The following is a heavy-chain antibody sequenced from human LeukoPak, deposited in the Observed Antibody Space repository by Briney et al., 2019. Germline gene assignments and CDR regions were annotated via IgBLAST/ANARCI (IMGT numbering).Heavy chain of an antibody. Sequence: ASVKVSCKACGYTFTRYYMHGVRQAAGQGLEWMGWINPNSGGTNYAQKYQGSVTMTRDTSISTAYMELSRLRSEDTAVYYCARLSTQVAATPYYYYGKDVWGQGTTVTVSS. CDR3: ARLSTQVAATPYYYYGKDV. J-gene: IGHJ6*02. V-gene: IGHV1-2*02. CDR1: GYTFTRYY. D-gene: IGHD2-15*01. CDR2: INPNSGGT.